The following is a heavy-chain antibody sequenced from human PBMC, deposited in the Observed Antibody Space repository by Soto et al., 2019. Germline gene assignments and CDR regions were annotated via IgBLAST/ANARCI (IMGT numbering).Heavy chain of an antibody. CDR2: VIPIFGTA. J-gene: IGHJ6*02. D-gene: IGHD3-10*01. Sequence: QVQLVQSGAEVKKPGSSVKVSCKASGGTFSSYAISWVRQAPGQGLEWVGGVIPIFGTANYAQKFQGRVTITADESTSTADMELSSLRSEDTAVYYCARVPHISMVRGVTSPNYYYYGMDVWGQGTTVTVSS. CDR3: ARVPHISMVRGVTSPNYYYYGMDV. CDR1: GGTFSSYA. V-gene: IGHV1-69*01.